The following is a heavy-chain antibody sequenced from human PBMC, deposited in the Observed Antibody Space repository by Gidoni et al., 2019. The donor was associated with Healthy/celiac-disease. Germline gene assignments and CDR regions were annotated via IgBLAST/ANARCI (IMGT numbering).Heavy chain of an antibody. Sequence: QVQLQESGPGLVKPSETLSLTCTGSAGSISSYYWSWIRQPPGKGLEWIGYIYYSGSTHYNPSLKSRVTISVATSKNQFSLKLSSVTAADTAVYYCARVSGGWYYFDYWGQGTLVTVSS. J-gene: IGHJ4*02. CDR3: ARVSGGWYYFDY. D-gene: IGHD3-10*01. CDR2: IYYSGST. CDR1: AGSISSYY. V-gene: IGHV4-59*01.